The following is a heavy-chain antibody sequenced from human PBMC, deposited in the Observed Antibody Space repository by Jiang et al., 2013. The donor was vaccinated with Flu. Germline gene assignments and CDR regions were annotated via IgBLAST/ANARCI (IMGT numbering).Heavy chain of an antibody. Sequence: KPTQTLTLTCTFSGFSLSTSGVGVGWIRQPPGKALEWLALIYWDDDKRYSPSLKSRLTITKDTSKNQVVLTMTNMDPVDTATYYCAHLTPITVTTHHRSGYFDYWGQGTPVTVSS. J-gene: IGHJ4*02. CDR2: IYWDDDK. CDR3: AHLTPITVTTHHRSGYFDY. V-gene: IGHV2-5*02. CDR1: GFSLSTSGVG. D-gene: IGHD4-17*01.